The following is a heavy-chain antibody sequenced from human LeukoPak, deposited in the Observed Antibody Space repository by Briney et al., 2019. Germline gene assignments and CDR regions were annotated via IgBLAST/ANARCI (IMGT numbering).Heavy chain of an antibody. Sequence: ASVTVSFTASGYTVTVYYMQWVRQAPGQGLEWMGWINPNSGGANYTQKFQGRVTMTWDTSISTAYMELSSLTSDDTAVYYCARDPVYCGGGSCYSRYFDLWGRGTLVTVSS. J-gene: IGHJ2*01. CDR3: ARDPVYCGGGSCYSRYFDL. D-gene: IGHD2-15*01. CDR2: INPNSGGA. CDR1: GYTVTVYY. V-gene: IGHV1-2*02.